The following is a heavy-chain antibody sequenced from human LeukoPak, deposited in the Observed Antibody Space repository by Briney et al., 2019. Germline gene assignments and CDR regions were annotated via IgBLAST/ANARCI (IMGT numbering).Heavy chain of an antibody. CDR2: INPNSGGT. Sequence: GASVKVSCKASGYTFTGYYMHWVRQAPGQGLEWMERINPNSGGTNYAQKFQGRVTMTRDTSISTAYMELSRLRSDDTAVYYCARDAGYSGYDFDYWGQGTLVTVSS. J-gene: IGHJ4*02. CDR3: ARDAGYSGYDFDY. V-gene: IGHV1-2*06. D-gene: IGHD5-12*01. CDR1: GYTFTGYY.